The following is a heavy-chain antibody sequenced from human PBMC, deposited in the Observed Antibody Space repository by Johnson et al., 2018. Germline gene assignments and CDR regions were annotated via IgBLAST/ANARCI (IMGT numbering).Heavy chain of an antibody. CDR2: IRSKANNYAI. J-gene: IGHJ1*01. CDR1: GFSFSGSP. Sequence: EVQLVESGGGLVQPGGSLKLSCAASGFSFSGSPMHWVRQASGKGLEWVGRIRSKANNYAIAYGASVKGRFTIPRDDSKNTAYLQMNSLKTEDTAVYYCTRSDYSGTYFSWGQGTRVTVSS. CDR3: TRSDYSGTYFS. V-gene: IGHV3-73*01. D-gene: IGHD1-26*01.